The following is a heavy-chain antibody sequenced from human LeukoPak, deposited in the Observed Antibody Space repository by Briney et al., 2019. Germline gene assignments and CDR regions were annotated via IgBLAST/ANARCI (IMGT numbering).Heavy chain of an antibody. CDR2: IRSKAYGGTT. Sequence: TGGSLRLSCTASGFTFGDYAMGWVRQAPGKGLEWVGFIRSKAYGGTTEYAASVKGRFTISRDDSKSIAYLQMNSLKTEDTAVYYCTRVSFIAAEFDYWGQGTLVTVSS. CDR1: GFTFGDYA. V-gene: IGHV3-49*04. D-gene: IGHD6-25*01. J-gene: IGHJ4*02. CDR3: TRVSFIAAEFDY.